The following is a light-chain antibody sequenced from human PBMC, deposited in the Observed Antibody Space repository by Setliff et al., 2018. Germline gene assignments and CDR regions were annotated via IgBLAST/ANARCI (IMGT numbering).Light chain of an antibody. Sequence: EIVLTQSPGTLSLSPGERATLSCRASQSISSSYLAWYQQRPGQAPRLLMYGASSRATGIPDRFSGGGSETDFFLTISRLEPEDFAVYYCQQYSDTPLTFGGGTKVDIK. V-gene: IGKV3-20*01. J-gene: IGKJ4*01. CDR3: QQYSDTPLT. CDR2: GAS. CDR1: QSISSSY.